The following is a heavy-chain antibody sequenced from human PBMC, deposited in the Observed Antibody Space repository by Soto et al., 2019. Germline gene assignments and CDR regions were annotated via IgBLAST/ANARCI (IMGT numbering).Heavy chain of an antibody. CDR1: VFMFNNYA. CDR2: VSVSGGTT. V-gene: IGHV3-23*01. J-gene: IGHJ4*02. D-gene: IGHD3-22*01. CDR3: AKGLYYYDSSGYRLFDY. Sequence: GSLRLSGAASVFMFNNYAMSWVRQAPGKGLEWVSTVSVSGGTTYYADSLKGRFTISRDNSKKTVYLQMNRLRADDTAIYYCAKGLYYYDSSGYRLFDYWGQGTLVTVSS.